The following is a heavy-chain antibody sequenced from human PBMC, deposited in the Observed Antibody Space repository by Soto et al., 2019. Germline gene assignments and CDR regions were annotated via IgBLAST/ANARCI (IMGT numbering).Heavy chain of an antibody. CDR3: ARDKSPYSSGWDNRHFAY. CDR2: ISYDGSNK. Sequence: QVQLVESGGGVVQPGRSLRLSCAASGFTFSTYAMHWVRQAPGKGLEWVAVISYDGSNKYYADSVKGRFTISRDNSKNTLDLQMKSLRAEDTAVYYCARDKSPYSSGWDNRHFAYWGQGTLFTVSS. V-gene: IGHV3-30-3*01. J-gene: IGHJ4*02. D-gene: IGHD6-19*01. CDR1: GFTFSTYA.